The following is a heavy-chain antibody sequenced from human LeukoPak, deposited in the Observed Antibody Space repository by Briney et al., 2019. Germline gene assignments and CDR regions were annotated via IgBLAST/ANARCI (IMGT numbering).Heavy chain of an antibody. Sequence: SGGSLRLSCAASGFTFSSDWMSWVRQAPGKGLEWVANIKQDGSEKYYVDSVKGRFTISRDNAKNSLYLQMNSLRAEDTAVYYCARDSMVTMIVVAPDYWGQGTLVTVSS. CDR2: IKQDGSEK. CDR1: GFTFSSDW. D-gene: IGHD3-22*01. CDR3: ARDSMVTMIVVAPDY. V-gene: IGHV3-7*05. J-gene: IGHJ4*02.